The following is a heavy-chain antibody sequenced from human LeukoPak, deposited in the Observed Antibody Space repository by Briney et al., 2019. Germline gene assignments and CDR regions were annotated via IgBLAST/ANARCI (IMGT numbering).Heavy chain of an antibody. J-gene: IGHJ5*02. CDR3: ARERFGGIVVVPAAMTSSWFDP. CDR1: RGTFSSYA. D-gene: IGHD2-2*01. Sequence: SVKVSCKASRGTFSSYAISWVRQAPGQGLEWMGGFIPIFGTANCAQKFQGRVTITADESTSTAYMELSSLRSEDTAVYYCARERFGGIVVVPAAMTSSWFDPWGQGTLVTVSS. CDR2: FIPIFGTA. V-gene: IGHV1-69*01.